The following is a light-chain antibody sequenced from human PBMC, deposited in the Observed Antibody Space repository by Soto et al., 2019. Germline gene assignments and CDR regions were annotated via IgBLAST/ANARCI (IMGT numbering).Light chain of an antibody. J-gene: IGKJ4*01. Sequence: EIVMTQSPATLSVSPGEKATLSCRASQTVSNNLAWYQQKPGQAPRLLIYVASTRATGIPARFSGSGSGTEFTLTISSLQSEDFAVYYCQQYNKWPLTFGEGTKVETK. V-gene: IGKV3-15*01. CDR2: VAS. CDR3: QQYNKWPLT. CDR1: QTVSNN.